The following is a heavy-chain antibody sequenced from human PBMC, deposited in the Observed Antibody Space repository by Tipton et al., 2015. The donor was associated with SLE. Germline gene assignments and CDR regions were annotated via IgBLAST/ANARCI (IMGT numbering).Heavy chain of an antibody. D-gene: IGHD3-22*01. V-gene: IGHV1-69*05. CDR3: ARGEIGRPWLRAYFDY. CDR2: IIPILGIA. CDR1: GGTFSSYA. Sequence: QSGPEVKKPGSSVKASCKASGGTFSSYAISWVRQAPGQGLEWMGGIIPILGIANYAEKFQGRVTITTDESTSTAYMELSSLRSEDTAVYYCARGEIGRPWLRAYFDYWGQGSLVTVSS. J-gene: IGHJ4*02.